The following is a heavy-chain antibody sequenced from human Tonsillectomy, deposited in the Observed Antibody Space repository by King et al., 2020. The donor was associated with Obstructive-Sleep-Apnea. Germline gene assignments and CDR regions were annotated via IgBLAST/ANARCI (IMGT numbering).Heavy chain of an antibody. CDR2: MTVYNGNA. Sequence: QLVQSGPEVKKPGASMKGSCKTSGYTFTSYSLCWVRQAPGQGLEWMGWMTVYNGNAKYAQNLQGRVTLTTDTSKSTAYMELRSLTSYDTAVYYCARDRDGRGYFDYWGQGTLVTVSS. V-gene: IGHV1-18*04. CDR1: GYTFTSYS. CDR3: ARDRDGRGYFDY. J-gene: IGHJ4*02. D-gene: IGHD5-24*01.